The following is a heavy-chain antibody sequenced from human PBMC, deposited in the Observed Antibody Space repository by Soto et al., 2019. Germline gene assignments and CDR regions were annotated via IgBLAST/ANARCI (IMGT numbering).Heavy chain of an antibody. J-gene: IGHJ4*02. CDR1: GFTFSSYA. V-gene: IGHV3-23*01. D-gene: IGHD3-10*01. CDR3: AKAEAYLVVRGVHLDY. Sequence: GGSLRLSCAASGFTFSSYAMSWVRQAPGKGLEWVSAISGSGGSTYYADSVRGRFTISRDNSKNTLYLQMNSLRAEDTAVYYCAKAEAYLVVRGVHLDYWGQGTLVTVSS. CDR2: ISGSGGST.